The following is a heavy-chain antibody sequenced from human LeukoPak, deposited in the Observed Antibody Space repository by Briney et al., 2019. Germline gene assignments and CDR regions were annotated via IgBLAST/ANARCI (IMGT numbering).Heavy chain of an antibody. CDR3: ARVGRGDHTWGSYSCDH. Sequence: SETLSLTCTVSGDSFSNYQWSWLRQPPGNGLEWIGYVSSSGSTSYSPSLKGRVTMSVDTSKNQFSLKLNSVTAADTAVYYCARVGRGDHTWGSYSCDHWGQGTLVSVSS. CDR2: VSSSGST. CDR1: GDSFSNYQ. D-gene: IGHD3-16*01. J-gene: IGHJ4*02. V-gene: IGHV4-59*01.